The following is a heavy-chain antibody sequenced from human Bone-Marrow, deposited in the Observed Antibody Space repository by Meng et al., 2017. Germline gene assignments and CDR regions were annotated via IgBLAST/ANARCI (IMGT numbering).Heavy chain of an antibody. D-gene: IGHD1-14*01. J-gene: IGHJ4*02. CDR2: IYTSGST. CDR1: GGSISSYY. Sequence: GSLRLSCTVSGGSISSYYWSWIRQPAGKGLEWIGRIYTSGSTNYNPSLKSRVTMSVDTSKNQFSLKLSPVTAADTAVYYCAIDKTGDAGWYFDYWGQGTLVTVSS. V-gene: IGHV4-4*07. CDR3: AIDKTGDAGWYFDY.